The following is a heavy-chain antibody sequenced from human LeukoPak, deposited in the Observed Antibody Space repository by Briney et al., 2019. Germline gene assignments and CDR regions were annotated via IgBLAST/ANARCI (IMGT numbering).Heavy chain of an antibody. CDR2: MNPNSGNT. J-gene: IGHJ5*02. D-gene: IGHD3-10*01. CDR3: ARVVFTMVRGGGFDP. Sequence: ASVKVSCKASGYTFTSYDINWVRQATGQGLEWMXXMNPNSGNTGYAQKFQGRVTMTRNTSISTAYMELSSLRSEDTAVYYCARVVFTMVRGGGFDPWGQGTLVTVSS. CDR1: GYTFTSYD. V-gene: IGHV1-8*01.